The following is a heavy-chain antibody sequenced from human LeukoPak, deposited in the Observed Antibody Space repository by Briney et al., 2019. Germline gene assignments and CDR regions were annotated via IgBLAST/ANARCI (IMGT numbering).Heavy chain of an antibody. CDR3: ATLWDPVAGTTQPLL. D-gene: IGHD6-19*01. V-gene: IGHV3-48*03. J-gene: IGHJ1*01. CDR2: ISGSGSTI. CDR1: GFTFSSHE. Sequence: GGSLRLSCAASGFTFSSHEMNWVRQAPGKGLEWVSYISGSGSTIYYGDSLEGRFTISRDNANNSLYLQINSLRVEDTAVYYCATLWDPVAGTTQPLLWGQGTLVTVSS.